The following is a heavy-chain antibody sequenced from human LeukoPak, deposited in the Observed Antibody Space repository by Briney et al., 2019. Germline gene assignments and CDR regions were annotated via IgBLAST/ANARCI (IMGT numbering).Heavy chain of an antibody. CDR2: INSNSGGT. D-gene: IGHD1-1*01. J-gene: IGHJ4*02. V-gene: IGHV1-2*02. CDR3: ARGTTGGNFDY. CDR1: GYTFTGYY. Sequence: ASVKVSCEASGYTFTGYYIQWVRQAPGQGLESVGWINSNSGGTNYAQKFQGRVTLTRDTSISTAYMELISLKSDYTAMYYCARGTTGGNFDYWGQGTLVTVSS.